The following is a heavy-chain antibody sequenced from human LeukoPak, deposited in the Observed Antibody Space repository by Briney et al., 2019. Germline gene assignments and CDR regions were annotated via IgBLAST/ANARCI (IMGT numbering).Heavy chain of an antibody. D-gene: IGHD3-22*01. CDR1: GGSVTTTNW. CDR2: VHLDGRT. CDR3: AREGGYFRPLDY. V-gene: IGHV4-4*02. J-gene: IGHJ4*02. Sequence: PSGTLSLTCDVSGGSVTTTNWWTWVRQPPGKGLEWIGEVHLDGRTNYNPSLRSRLTMSVDLSENHVSLKPTSVTAADTAVYYCAREGGYFRPLDYSGQGTLVTVSS.